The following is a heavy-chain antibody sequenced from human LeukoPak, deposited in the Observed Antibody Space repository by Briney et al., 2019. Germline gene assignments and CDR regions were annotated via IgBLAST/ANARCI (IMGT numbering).Heavy chain of an antibody. J-gene: IGHJ4*02. D-gene: IGHD5-24*01. V-gene: IGHV1-46*01. CDR1: GYTFPSYF. Sequence: ASVKVSCKASGYTFPSYFMHWVRQAPGQGLEWMGIINPTGGSTTYAQKFQGRVTMTRDTSTSTVYMELSRLRSDDTAVYYCASFGDGYNQFDYWGQGTLVTVSS. CDR2: INPTGGST. CDR3: ASFGDGYNQFDY.